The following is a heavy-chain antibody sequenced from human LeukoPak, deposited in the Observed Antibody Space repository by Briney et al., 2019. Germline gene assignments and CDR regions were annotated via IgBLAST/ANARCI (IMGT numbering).Heavy chain of an antibody. CDR2: ISISGSTI. Sequence: PGGSLRLSCAASGFTSSSYEVNWVRQAPGQGLEWVSYISISGSTIYYADSVKGRFTISRDNAKNSLYLQMNSLRAEDTAVYYCARVAYSSTWGYFDYWGQGTLVTVSS. V-gene: IGHV3-48*03. J-gene: IGHJ4*02. D-gene: IGHD6-13*01. CDR3: ARVAYSSTWGYFDY. CDR1: GFTSSSYE.